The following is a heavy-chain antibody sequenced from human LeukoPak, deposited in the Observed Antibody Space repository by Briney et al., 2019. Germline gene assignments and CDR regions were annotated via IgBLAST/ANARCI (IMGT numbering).Heavy chain of an antibody. CDR1: GGSISSYY. V-gene: IGHV4-59*01. CDR2: IYYSGST. J-gene: IGHJ4*02. D-gene: IGHD2-21*02. CDR3: AREVLPTPHNAYCGGDCYSFAY. Sequence: PSETLSLTCTVSGGSISSYYWSWIRQPPGKGLEWIGYIYYSGSTNYNPSLKSRVTISVDTSKNQFSLKLTSVTAADTAVYYCAREVLPTPHNAYCGGDCYSFAYWGQGALVTVSS.